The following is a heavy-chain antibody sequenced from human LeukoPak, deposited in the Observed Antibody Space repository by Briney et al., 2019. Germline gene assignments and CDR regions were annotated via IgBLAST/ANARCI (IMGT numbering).Heavy chain of an antibody. D-gene: IGHD4-4*01. CDR1: GGSINIDY. J-gene: IGHJ3*02. CDR3: ARVGGMTTVNNAAFDI. V-gene: IGHV4-59*01. CDR2: MYHYGGT. Sequence: ASETLSLTCSVSGGSINIDYWNWIRQPPGKGLEWIGYMYHYGGTNYNPSLKSRVTISIDKPKKQFSLKLISVTAADTAIYYCARVGGMTTVNNAAFDIWGQGTMVTVSS.